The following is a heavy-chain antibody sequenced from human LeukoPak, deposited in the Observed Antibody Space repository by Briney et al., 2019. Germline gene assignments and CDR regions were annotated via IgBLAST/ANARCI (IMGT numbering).Heavy chain of an antibody. J-gene: IGHJ4*02. CDR2: IYSGGNT. CDR1: GFTVSSNY. D-gene: IGHD2-21*02. V-gene: IGHV3-53*01. CDR3: VTSTTGLLGNY. Sequence: PGGSLRLSCAASGFTVSSNYMSWVRQSPGKGLEWVSVIYSGGNTYYSDSVKGRFTSSRDNSKNTLYLQVNSLRVDDTAVYYCVTSTTGLLGNYWGQGTLVTVSS.